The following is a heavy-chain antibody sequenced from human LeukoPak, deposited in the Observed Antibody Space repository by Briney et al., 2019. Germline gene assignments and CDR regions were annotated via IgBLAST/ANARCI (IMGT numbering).Heavy chain of an antibody. CDR3: ARDDEGIVAGDDAFDI. D-gene: IGHD6-13*01. V-gene: IGHV1-69*13. J-gene: IGHJ3*02. Sequence: GASLKDSCKASGGTYISYAISWVGQAPGQGLQWMGGIIPIYGTTNNAQKFHDRVTITADESTSTAYMELSSVRSEDTAVYFCARDDEGIVAGDDAFDIWGQGTMATISS. CDR1: GGTYISYA. CDR2: IIPIYGTT.